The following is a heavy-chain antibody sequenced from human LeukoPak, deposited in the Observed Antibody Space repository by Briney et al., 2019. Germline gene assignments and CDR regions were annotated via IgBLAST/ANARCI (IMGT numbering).Heavy chain of an antibody. V-gene: IGHV6-1*01. J-gene: IGHJ4*02. D-gene: IGHD1-1*01. Sequence: SQTLSLTCAISGDSVSGNNVAWNWIRQSPSRGLEWLGRTYYRSDWYFDYAVTLKGRITINPDTSKNQFSLQLNFVTPEDTAVYYCARGVERRFDYWGQGTPVTVSS. CDR2: TYYRSDWYF. CDR3: ARGVERRFDY. CDR1: GDSVSGNNVA.